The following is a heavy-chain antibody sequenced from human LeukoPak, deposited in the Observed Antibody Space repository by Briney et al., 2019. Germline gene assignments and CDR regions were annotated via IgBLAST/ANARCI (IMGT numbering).Heavy chain of an antibody. D-gene: IGHD6-19*01. CDR1: GFTVSSNY. CDR3: ARGQKSVGRTLAGTTIYSSYYYMDV. J-gene: IGHJ6*03. V-gene: IGHV3-53*01. CDR2: IYGGGST. Sequence: GGSLRLSCAASGFTVSSNYMNWVRQAPGKGLEWVSVIYGGGSTYYADSVQGRFTISRDNSKNTVYLQMNSLRAEDTAVYYCARGQKSVGRTLAGTTIYSSYYYMDVWGKGTTVTVSS.